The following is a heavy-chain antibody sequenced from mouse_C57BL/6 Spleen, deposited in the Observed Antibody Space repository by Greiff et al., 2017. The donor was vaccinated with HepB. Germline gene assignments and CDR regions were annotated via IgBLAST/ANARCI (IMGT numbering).Heavy chain of an antibody. CDR1: GYTFTSYW. CDR3: ARIKKIVATNFDY. D-gene: IGHD1-1*01. J-gene: IGHJ2*01. Sequence: VQLQQSGAELVKAGASVKMSCKASGYTFTSYWMHWVKQRLGQGLAWFAETNPTNGRTYYNEKFKSKATLTVDKSSSTAYMLLSSPTFEDSAVYYCARIKKIVATNFDYWGQGTTLTVSS. V-gene: IGHV1S81*02. CDR2: TNPTNGRT.